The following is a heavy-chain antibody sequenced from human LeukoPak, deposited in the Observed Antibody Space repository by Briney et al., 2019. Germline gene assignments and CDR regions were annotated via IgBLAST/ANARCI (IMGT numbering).Heavy chain of an antibody. CDR1: GYDFPSYW. Sequence: GESLKISCKGSGYDFPSYWIAWVRQVPGRGLEWMGIIYPGDSDTKYSPAFQGQVTISADKSISTAYLQWSSLKASDTAMYYCARQIAAAGTPDAFDIWGQGTMVTVSS. D-gene: IGHD6-13*01. J-gene: IGHJ3*02. V-gene: IGHV5-51*01. CDR3: ARQIAAAGTPDAFDI. CDR2: IYPGDSDT.